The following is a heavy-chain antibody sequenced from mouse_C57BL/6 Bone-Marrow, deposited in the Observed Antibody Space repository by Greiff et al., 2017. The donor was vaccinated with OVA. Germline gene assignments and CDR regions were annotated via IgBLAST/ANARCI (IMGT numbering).Heavy chain of an antibody. CDR2: IYWDDDK. D-gene: IGHD4-1*02. CDR3: ARRAEGPTGPYAMGY. CDR1: GFSLSTSGMG. V-gene: IGHV8-12*01. Sequence: QVTLKESGPGILQSSQTLSLTCSFSGFSLSTSGMGVSWLRQPSGKGLEWLAHIYWDDDKRYNPSLKSRLTISKDTSRNQVFLKITSVDTADTATYYCARRAEGPTGPYAMGYWGQGASVTVSS. J-gene: IGHJ4*01.